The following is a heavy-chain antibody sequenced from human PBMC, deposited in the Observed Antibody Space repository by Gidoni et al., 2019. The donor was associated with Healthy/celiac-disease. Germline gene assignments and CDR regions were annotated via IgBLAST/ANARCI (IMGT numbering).Heavy chain of an antibody. D-gene: IGHD3-10*01. J-gene: IGHJ6*02. V-gene: IGHV3-30*01. CDR3: ARDPKYYYGSGSYSGGFYYDYGMDV. CDR1: GFNFSSYA. Sequence: QVQLVESGGGVVQPGRSLRLSCASSGFNFSSYAMHWVRQAPGKGLELVAVISYDGSNKYYADSVKGRFTISRDNSQNTLYLQMNSLRAEDTAVYYCARDPKYYYGSGSYSGGFYYDYGMDVWGQGTTVTVSS. CDR2: ISYDGSNK.